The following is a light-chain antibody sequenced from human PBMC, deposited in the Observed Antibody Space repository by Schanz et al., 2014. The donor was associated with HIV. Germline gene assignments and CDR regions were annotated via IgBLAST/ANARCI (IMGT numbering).Light chain of an antibody. CDR2: GAS. V-gene: IGKV3-15*01. CDR3: QQYNNWPRT. J-gene: IGKJ1*01. CDR1: QSVRTT. Sequence: EIVLTQSPGTLSLSPGERVTLSCRASQSVRTTLAWYQQKPGQAPRLLIYGASTRATGVPARFSGSGSGADFTLTISSLQSEDFAVYYCQQYNNWPRTFGQGTKVEIK.